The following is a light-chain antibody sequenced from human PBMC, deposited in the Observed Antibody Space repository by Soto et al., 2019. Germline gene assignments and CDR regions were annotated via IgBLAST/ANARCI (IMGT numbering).Light chain of an antibody. CDR3: CSYAGNYTFV. CDR2: AVS. J-gene: IGLJ2*01. V-gene: IGLV2-11*01. Sequence: QSALTQPRSVSGSPGQSVTISCTGTSSDVGGYNYVSWYQQHPGKAPKLMIYAVSKRPSGVPDRFSCSKSGTTASLTISGLQAEDEADYYCCSYAGNYTFVFGGGTKLTVL. CDR1: SSDVGGYNY.